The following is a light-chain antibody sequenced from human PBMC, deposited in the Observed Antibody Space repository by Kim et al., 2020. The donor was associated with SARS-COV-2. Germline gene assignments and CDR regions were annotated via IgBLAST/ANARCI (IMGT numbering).Light chain of an antibody. V-gene: IGLV3-21*04. Sequence: VSVAPGKTARITCGGNNIGSKSVHWYQQKPGQAPVLDIYYDSDRPSGIPERFSGSNSGNTATLTISRVEAGDEADYYCQVWDSSSVFGGGTQLTVL. J-gene: IGLJ2*01. CDR1: NIGSKS. CDR2: YDS. CDR3: QVWDSSSV.